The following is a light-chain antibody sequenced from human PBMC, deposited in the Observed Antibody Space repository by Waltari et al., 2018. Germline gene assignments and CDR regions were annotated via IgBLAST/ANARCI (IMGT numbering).Light chain of an antibody. CDR1: QDISSR. V-gene: IGKV1-12*01. Sequence: DIQMTQAPSSVSASVGDRVAVTWRASQDISSRLAWYQQQPGKPPRLLIYDTSTLQSGVPSRFSGSGSGTDFTLTISSLQPEDSATYSCQQGGSFPFTFGPGTKVNI. J-gene: IGKJ3*01. CDR2: DTS. CDR3: QQGGSFPFT.